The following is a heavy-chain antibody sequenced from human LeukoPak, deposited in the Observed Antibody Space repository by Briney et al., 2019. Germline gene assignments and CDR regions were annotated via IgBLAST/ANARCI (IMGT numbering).Heavy chain of an antibody. CDR1: GYTFTSYG. Sequence: ASVKVSCKASGYTFTSYGISWVRQAPGQGLEWMGWISAYNGNTNYAQKLQGRVTMTTDTSTSTAYMELRSLRSDDTAVYYCARVNGYAMIVVAADYWGQGTLVTVSS. J-gene: IGHJ4*02. CDR3: ARVNGYAMIVVAADY. D-gene: IGHD3-22*01. CDR2: ISAYNGNT. V-gene: IGHV1-18*01.